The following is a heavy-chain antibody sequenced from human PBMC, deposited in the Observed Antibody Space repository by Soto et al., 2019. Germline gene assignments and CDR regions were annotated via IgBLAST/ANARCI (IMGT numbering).Heavy chain of an antibody. CDR1: GGSISSGGYY. J-gene: IGHJ2*01. CDR3: ARDAGVVVAATYWYFDL. CDR2: IYYSGST. Sequence: QVQLQESGPGLVKPSQTLSLTCTVSGGSISSGGYYWSWIRQHPGKGLEWIGYIYYSGSTYYNPSLKSRVTISVDTSKTQFSLKLSSVTAADTAVYYCARDAGVVVAATYWYFDLWGRGTLVTVSS. D-gene: IGHD2-15*01. V-gene: IGHV4-31*03.